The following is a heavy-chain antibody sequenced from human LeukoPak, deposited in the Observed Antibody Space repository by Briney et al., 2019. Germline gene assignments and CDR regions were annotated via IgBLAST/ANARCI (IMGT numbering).Heavy chain of an antibody. CDR3: ARGQKPIPSLYHSRKKRTGVAV. CDR2: INHSGGT. J-gene: IGHJ6*04. CDR1: GGSFSGYY. D-gene: IGHD2-2*02. Sequence: SETLSLTCAVYGGSFSGYYWSWIRQPPGKGLEWIGEINHSGGTNYNPSLKSRVTISVATSKNQFSLKLSSVTAADTAVYYCARGQKPIPSLYHSRKKRTGVAVWGKGTTVTVSS. V-gene: IGHV4-34*01.